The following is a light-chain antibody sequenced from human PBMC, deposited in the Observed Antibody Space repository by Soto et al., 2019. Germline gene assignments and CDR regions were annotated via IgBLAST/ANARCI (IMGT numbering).Light chain of an antibody. J-gene: IGKJ1*01. CDR2: LGS. V-gene: IGKV2-28*01. CDR3: MQALQTPWT. CDR1: QSLLHSNGYNY. Sequence: DIVMTQSRLSLPVTPGEPASISCRSSQSLLHSNGYNYLDWYLQKPGQSPQLLIYLGSNRASGVPDRFSGSGSGTDFTLKISRVEAEDVGVYYCMQALQTPWTFGQGTKV.